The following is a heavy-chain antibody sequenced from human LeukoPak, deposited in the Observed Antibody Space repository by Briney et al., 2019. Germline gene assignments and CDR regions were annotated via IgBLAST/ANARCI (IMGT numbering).Heavy chain of an antibody. D-gene: IGHD6-13*01. CDR3: ARVRGIAAAGKGWFDP. CDR2: IRGSGGST. CDR1: GFTFSTYA. J-gene: IGHJ5*02. Sequence: GGSLRLSCAASGFTFSTYAMTWVRQAPGKGLEWVSAIRGSGGSTYYADSVKGRFTISGDNAKNSLYLQMNSLRAEDTAVYYCARVRGIAAAGKGWFDPWGRGTLVTVSS. V-gene: IGHV3-23*01.